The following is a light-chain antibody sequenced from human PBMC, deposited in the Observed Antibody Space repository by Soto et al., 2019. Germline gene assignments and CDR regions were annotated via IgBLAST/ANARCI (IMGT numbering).Light chain of an antibody. CDR3: QQYDNWWT. J-gene: IGKJ1*01. CDR2: AAS. V-gene: IGKV3-15*01. CDR1: QSVSSN. Sequence: EIVMTQSPATLSGSPGERATLSCRASQSVSSNLAWYQQKPGQAPRVLIYAASTRATGIPDRFSGSGSGTEFTLTISSLHSEDFGVYYCQQYDNWWTFGQGTKVDIK.